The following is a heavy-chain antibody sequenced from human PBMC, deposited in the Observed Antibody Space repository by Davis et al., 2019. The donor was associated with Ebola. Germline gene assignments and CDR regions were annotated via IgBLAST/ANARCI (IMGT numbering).Heavy chain of an antibody. J-gene: IGHJ4*02. CDR1: VNTFTSDA. D-gene: IGHD5-18*01. CDR2: INTNTGNP. CDR3: ARCEENPDTSMVSCFDY. Sequence: ASVNVSCKASVNTFTSDATNWVRHVSGQGPEWMGWINTNTGNPTYAQGFRGRFVFSLDTSVSTAYLQIGSLKAEDTAVYYCARCEENPDTSMVSCFDYWGQGTLVTVSS. V-gene: IGHV7-4-1*01.